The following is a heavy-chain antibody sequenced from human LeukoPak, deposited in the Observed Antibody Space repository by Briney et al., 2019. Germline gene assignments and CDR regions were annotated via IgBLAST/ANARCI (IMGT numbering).Heavy chain of an antibody. CDR2: IYYSGST. CDR1: GDSISSSYY. J-gene: IGHJ5*02. Sequence: SETLSLTCTVSGDSISSSYYWGWIRQPPGKGLEWIGSIYYSGSTYYNPSLKSRVTISVDTSKNQFSLKLSSVTAADTAVYYCARHPLSSYDFWSGYSNWFDPWGQGTLVTVSS. D-gene: IGHD3-3*01. CDR3: ARHPLSSYDFWSGYSNWFDP. V-gene: IGHV4-39*01.